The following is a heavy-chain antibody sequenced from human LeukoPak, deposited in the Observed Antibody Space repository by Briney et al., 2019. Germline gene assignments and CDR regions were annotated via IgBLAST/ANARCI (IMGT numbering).Heavy chain of an antibody. CDR2: IYSGGST. V-gene: IGHV3-53*01. D-gene: IGHD3-16*01. Sequence: GGSLRLSCAASGFTFSIYSMNWVRQAPGKGREWVSVIYSGGSTYYADSVKGRFTISRDNSKNTLYLQMNSLRAEDTAVYYCAGGGYQYYFDYWGQGTLVTVSS. CDR1: GFTFSIYS. CDR3: AGGGYQYYFDY. J-gene: IGHJ4*02.